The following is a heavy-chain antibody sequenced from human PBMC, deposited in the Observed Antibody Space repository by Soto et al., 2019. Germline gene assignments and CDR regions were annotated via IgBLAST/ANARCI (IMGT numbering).Heavy chain of an antibody. CDR1: GVAFRNFA. Sequence: EAQLVESGGELVQPGGSLRLSCAASGVAFRNFAMTWVRQARGEGLEWVSGISGRGRMTYCAHSVKGYFNISRDNSKNTRYLQTDSLRAQDTPVYYRSKEVEESINEPIPGDCWGQGTVVTVSS. J-gene: IGHJ4*02. V-gene: IGHV3-23*04. D-gene: IGHD1-1*01. CDR2: ISGRGRMT. CDR3: SKEVEESINEPIPGDC.